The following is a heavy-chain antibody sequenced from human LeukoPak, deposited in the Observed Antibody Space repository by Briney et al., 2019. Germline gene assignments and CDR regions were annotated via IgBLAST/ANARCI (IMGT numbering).Heavy chain of an antibody. CDR2: IIPLFRTA. CDR1: GGTFNNYA. CDR3: ARIMEYCSRTSCYYGMDV. J-gene: IGHJ6*02. Sequence: SVAVSCKTSGGTFNNYAINWVRQAPGQGLEWMGGIIPLFRTANYAQNFQGRVTITADESTRTAYMELSSLRSEDTAVYYCARIMEYCSRTSCYYGMDVWGQGTTVTVSS. V-gene: IGHV1-69*13. D-gene: IGHD2-2*01.